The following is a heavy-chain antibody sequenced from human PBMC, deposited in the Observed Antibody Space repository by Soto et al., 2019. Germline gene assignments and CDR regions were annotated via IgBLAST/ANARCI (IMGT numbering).Heavy chain of an antibody. CDR3: SRGLWQWLFDY. J-gene: IGHJ4*02. Sequence: QVQLVQSGAEVKKPGASVMVSCRASGYTFTSHYMHWVCQAPGQGLEWMGMIDPSGGATIYAQKLQGRVTITRDTSTTTVYMELSSLRPEDTALYSCSRGLWQWLFDYWGQGTLVTVSS. V-gene: IGHV1-46*03. CDR2: IDPSGGAT. CDR1: GYTFTSHY. D-gene: IGHD6-19*01.